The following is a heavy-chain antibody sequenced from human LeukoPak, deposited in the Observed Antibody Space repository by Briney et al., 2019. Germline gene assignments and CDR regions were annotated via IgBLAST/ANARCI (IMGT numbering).Heavy chain of an antibody. Sequence: KPPETLSLTCAVYGGSFSGYYWSWIRQPPGKGLEWIGEINHSGSTNYNPSLKSRVTISVDTSKNQFSLKLSSVTAADTAVYYCARPYSSGWYPDPLYYWGQGTLVTVSS. V-gene: IGHV4-34*01. J-gene: IGHJ4*02. D-gene: IGHD6-19*01. CDR2: INHSGST. CDR1: GGSFSGYY. CDR3: ARPYSSGWYPDPLYY.